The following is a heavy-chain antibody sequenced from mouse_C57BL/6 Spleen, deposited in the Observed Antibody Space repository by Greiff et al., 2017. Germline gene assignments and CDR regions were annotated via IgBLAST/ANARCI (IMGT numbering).Heavy chain of an antibody. J-gene: IGHJ3*01. CDR2: ISSCSSTI. CDR3: RREKGFAY. Sequence: EVKLLESGGGLVKPGGSLKLSCAASGFTFSDYGMHWVRQAPEKGLEWVAYISSCSSTIYYADTVKGRFTISRDNAKNTLFLQMTSLRSEDTAMYYGRREKGFAYWGQGTLVTVSA. CDR1: GFTFSDYG. V-gene: IGHV5-17*01.